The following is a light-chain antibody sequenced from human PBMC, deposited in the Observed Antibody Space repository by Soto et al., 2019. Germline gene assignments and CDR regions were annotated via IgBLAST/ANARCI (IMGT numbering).Light chain of an antibody. J-gene: IGKJ1*01. CDR3: QQYDTSSRT. Sequence: DIQMTQSPSTLSASVGDRVTITCRASQSISNWLAWYQQKPGKAPKLLIYKASYLEGGVPSRFSGRGSGTEFTLTISSLQPDDFAIYYCQQYDTSSRTFGQGAKVEI. CDR2: KAS. V-gene: IGKV1-5*03. CDR1: QSISNW.